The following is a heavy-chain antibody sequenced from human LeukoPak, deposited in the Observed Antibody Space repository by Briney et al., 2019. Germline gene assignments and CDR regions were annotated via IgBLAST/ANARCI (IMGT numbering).Heavy chain of an antibody. D-gene: IGHD2-21*02. V-gene: IGHV4-34*01. J-gene: IGHJ4*02. Sequence: AEPLSLTCSVYVGSFNGYYWRWLREPPGKGVEWIGEINHSGKSNYNPSLKSRVPVTVEKYKTQFSLKLNSVTAADPGVYCCARRLTHWGQGTLVTVSS. CDR3: ARRLTH. CDR2: INHSGKS. CDR1: VGSFNGYY.